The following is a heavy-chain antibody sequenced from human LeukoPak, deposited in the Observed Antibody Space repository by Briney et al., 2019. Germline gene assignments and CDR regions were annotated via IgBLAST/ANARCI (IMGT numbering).Heavy chain of an antibody. V-gene: IGHV4-59*08. CDR1: GGSISTYY. Sequence: PSETLSLTCTVSGGSISTYYWTWIRQPPGRGLEWIGYIYYSGSTYYNPSLKSRVTISVDTSKNQFSLKLSSVTAADTAVYYCARLATYGDYVTDWGQGTLVTVSS. CDR3: ARLATYGDYVTD. J-gene: IGHJ4*02. CDR2: IYYSGST. D-gene: IGHD4-17*01.